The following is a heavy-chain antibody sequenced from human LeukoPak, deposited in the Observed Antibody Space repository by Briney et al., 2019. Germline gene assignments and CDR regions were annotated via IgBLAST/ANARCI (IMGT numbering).Heavy chain of an antibody. D-gene: IGHD3-22*01. Sequence: SETLSLTCTVSGGSISSYYWSWIRQPPGKGLEWIGYIYYSGSTNYNPSLKSRVTISVDTSKNQFSLKLSSVTAADTAVYYCARDLVVIRAFDIWGQGTMVTVSS. CDR3: ARDLVVIRAFDI. CDR2: IYYSGST. V-gene: IGHV4-59*01. CDR1: GGSISSYY. J-gene: IGHJ3*02.